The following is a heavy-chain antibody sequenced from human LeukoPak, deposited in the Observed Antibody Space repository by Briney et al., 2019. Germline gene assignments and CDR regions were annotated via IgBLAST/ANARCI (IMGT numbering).Heavy chain of an antibody. CDR3: AIKYCSGGSCYNYYYYMDV. Sequence: SVKVSCKASGGTFSSYAISWVRQAPGQGLEWMGGIIPIFGTANYAQKFQGRATMTTDESTSTAYMELSSLRSEDTAVYYCAIKYCSGGSCYNYYYYMDVWGKGTTVTVSS. D-gene: IGHD2-15*01. CDR2: IIPIFGTA. CDR1: GGTFSSYA. J-gene: IGHJ6*03. V-gene: IGHV1-69*05.